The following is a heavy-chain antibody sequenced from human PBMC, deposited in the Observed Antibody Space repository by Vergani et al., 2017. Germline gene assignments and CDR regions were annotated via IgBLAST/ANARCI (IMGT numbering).Heavy chain of an antibody. CDR1: SYSISSGYY. CDR2: IYHSGST. V-gene: IGHV4-38-2*02. D-gene: IGHD4-17*01. J-gene: IGHJ4*02. CDR3: ARGRYMTTVTRFDY. Sequence: QVQLQESGPGLVKPSETLSLTCTVSSYSISSGYYWGWIRQPPGKGLEWIGSIYHSGSTHYNPSLKSRVTISVDTSKNQFSLKLSSVTAADTAVYYCARGRYMTTVTRFDYWCQGTLVTVSS.